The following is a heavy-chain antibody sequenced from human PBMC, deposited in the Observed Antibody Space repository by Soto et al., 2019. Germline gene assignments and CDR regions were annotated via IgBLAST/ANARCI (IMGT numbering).Heavy chain of an antibody. J-gene: IGHJ5*02. D-gene: IGHD3-10*01. Sequence: PSETLSLTCGVYGGSFRNYYWIWVRQPPGKGLEWIGEVNHSGEATYNQSLQSRLTISLDTSNNQFSLKMTSVTAADTAMYFCTREERFPRFWFDPWGQGTQVTVS. V-gene: IGHV4-34*01. CDR2: VNHSGEA. CDR3: TREERFPRFWFDP. CDR1: GGSFRNYY.